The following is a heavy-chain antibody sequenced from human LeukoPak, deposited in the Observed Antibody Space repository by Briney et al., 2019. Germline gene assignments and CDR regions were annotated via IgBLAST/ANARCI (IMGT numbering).Heavy chain of an antibody. CDR2: IYYSGST. Sequence: SETLSLTCTVSGGSISSYYWSWIRQPPGKGLEWIGYIYYSGSTNYNPSLKSRVTISVDTSKNQFSLKLSSVTAADTAVYYCASLRDGYTRYVYWGQGTLVTVSS. D-gene: IGHD5-24*01. V-gene: IGHV4-59*01. CDR3: ASLRDGYTRYVY. CDR1: GGSISSYY. J-gene: IGHJ4*02.